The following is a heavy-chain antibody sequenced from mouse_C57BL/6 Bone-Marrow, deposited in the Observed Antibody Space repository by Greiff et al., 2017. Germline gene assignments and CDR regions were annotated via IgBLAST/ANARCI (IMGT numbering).Heavy chain of an antibody. CDR1: GYTFTSYW. J-gene: IGHJ4*01. CDR3: AGGNHFFYAMDY. CDR2: INPSNGGT. Sequence: VQLQQPGTELVKPGASVKLSCKASGYTFTSYWMHWVKQRPGQGLEWIGNINPSNGGTNYNEKFKSKATLTVDKSSSTAYMQLSCLTSEDSAVYYCAGGNHFFYAMDYGGQGTSVTVSS. V-gene: IGHV1-53*01. D-gene: IGHD2-1*01.